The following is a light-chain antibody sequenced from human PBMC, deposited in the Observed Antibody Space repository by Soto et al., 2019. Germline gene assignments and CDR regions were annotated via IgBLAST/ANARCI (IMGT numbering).Light chain of an antibody. CDR3: SSYTSSSTRV. CDR2: EVS. J-gene: IGLJ1*01. V-gene: IGLV2-14*01. CDR1: SSDVGGYKF. Sequence: QSALTQPASVSGSPGQSITISCTGTSSDVGGYKFVSWYQQHPGKAPKVIIYEVSNRPSGVSNRFSGSKSGNTASLTISGLQAEDEADYYCSSYTSSSTRVFGTGTKLTVL.